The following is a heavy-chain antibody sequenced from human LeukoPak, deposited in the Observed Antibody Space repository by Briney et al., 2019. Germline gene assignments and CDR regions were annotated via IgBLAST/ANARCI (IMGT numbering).Heavy chain of an antibody. CDR3: PRVPQSWVGITIFGVVEFDY. V-gene: IGHV1-8*01. CDR2: MNPNSGNT. D-gene: IGHD3-3*01. J-gene: IGHJ4*02. CDR1: GYTFTSCD. Sequence: ASVKVSCKASGYTFTSCDINWVRQATGQGLEWMGWMNPNSGNTGYAQKFQGRVTMTRNTSISTAYMERSSQRSGDTAVYYCPRVPQSWVGITIFGVVEFDYWGQGTLVTVSS.